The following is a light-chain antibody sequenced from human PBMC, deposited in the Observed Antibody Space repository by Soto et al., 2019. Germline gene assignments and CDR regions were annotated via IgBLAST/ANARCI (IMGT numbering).Light chain of an antibody. CDR3: CSYAGSSTVV. V-gene: IGLV2-23*01. J-gene: IGLJ2*01. Sequence: QSVLTQPASVSGSPGQSITISCTGTFSDVGSYNLVSWYQQHPGKAPKRMIYEDTKRPSGVSNRFSGSKSGYTDYLTISGLQAEDEADYYCCSYAGSSTVVFGGGTKLTVL. CDR1: FSDVGSYNL. CDR2: EDT.